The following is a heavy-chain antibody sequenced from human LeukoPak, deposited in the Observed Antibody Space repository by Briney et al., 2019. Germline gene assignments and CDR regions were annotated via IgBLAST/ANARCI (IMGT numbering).Heavy chain of an antibody. Sequence: GASLNVSCKASGYTFTGYYMHWVRQAPGQRLEWMGWINRNSGGTNYAQKFQGRVTMTRDTSMSTAYLELSRLRSDDTAVYYCARVGGYGEWRGLDPWGQGTLVTVSS. J-gene: IGHJ5*02. CDR2: INRNSGGT. V-gene: IGHV1-2*02. CDR1: GYTFTGYY. CDR3: ARVGGYGEWRGLDP. D-gene: IGHD4-17*01.